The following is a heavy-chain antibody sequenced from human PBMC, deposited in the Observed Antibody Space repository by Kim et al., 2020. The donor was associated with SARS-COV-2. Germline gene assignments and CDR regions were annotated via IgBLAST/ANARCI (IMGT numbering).Heavy chain of an antibody. Sequence: ASVKVSCKASGYTFTSYAMHWVRQAPGQRLEWMGWINAGNGNTKCSQKFQGRVTITRDTSASTAYMELSSLRSEDTAVYYCARGRGGSYEDYWGQGTLVTVSS. CDR3: ARGRGGSYEDY. J-gene: IGHJ4*02. CDR2: INAGNGNT. D-gene: IGHD1-26*01. V-gene: IGHV1-3*01. CDR1: GYTFTSYA.